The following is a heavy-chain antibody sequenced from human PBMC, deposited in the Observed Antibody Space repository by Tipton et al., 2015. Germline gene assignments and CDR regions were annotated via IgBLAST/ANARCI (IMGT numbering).Heavy chain of an antibody. Sequence: SLRLSCAASGFTFSNYWMNWVRQAPGKGLEWVANIKQDGSESYYLESVKGRFTFSRDNAKNSLYLQMNRLRAEDTAVYYCARSGGYGWDQWGQGTLVTVSS. CDR2: IKQDGSES. J-gene: IGHJ4*02. CDR3: ARSGGYGWDQ. V-gene: IGHV3-7*01. CDR1: GFTFSNYW. D-gene: IGHD5-12*01.